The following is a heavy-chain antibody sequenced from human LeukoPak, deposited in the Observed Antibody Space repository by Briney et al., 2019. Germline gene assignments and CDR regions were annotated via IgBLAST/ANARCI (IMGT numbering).Heavy chain of an antibody. J-gene: IGHJ4*02. D-gene: IGHD1-26*01. Sequence: GESLKISCKTSGYSFTRYWIAWVRQTPGKVLEWMGIVYPDDSDTRYSPAFQGQVTISADKSITTAYLHWSSLKASDTAVYYCAGPSGTYFPFDYWGQGTLVTVSS. V-gene: IGHV5-51*01. CDR3: AGPSGTYFPFDY. CDR1: GYSFTRYW. CDR2: VYPDDSDT.